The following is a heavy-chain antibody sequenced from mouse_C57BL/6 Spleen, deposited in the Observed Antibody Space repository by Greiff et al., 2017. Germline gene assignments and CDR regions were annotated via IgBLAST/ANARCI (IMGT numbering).Heavy chain of an antibody. Sequence: QVQLQQPGAELVKPGASVKLSCKASGYTFTSYWMQWVKQRPGPGLEWIGEIDPSDSYTNYNQKFKGTATVTVDTASSTAYMQLSRLTSEDSAVYDCAREGRQFAYWGKGTLVTVS. J-gene: IGHJ3*01. D-gene: IGHD2-14*01. CDR2: IDPSDSYT. CDR1: GYTFTSYW. CDR3: AREGRQFAY. V-gene: IGHV1-50*01.